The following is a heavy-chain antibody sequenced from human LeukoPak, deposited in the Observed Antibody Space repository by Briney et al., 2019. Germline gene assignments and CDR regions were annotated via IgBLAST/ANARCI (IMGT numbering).Heavy chain of an antibody. V-gene: IGHV1-46*01. D-gene: IGHD3-22*01. CDR1: GYTFTSYY. CDR3: ARSPRDYYDSSGYYYFDY. CDR2: INPSGGST. Sequence: ASVKVSSKASGYTFTSYYMHWVRQAPGQGLEWMGIINPSGGSTSYAQKFQGRVTMTRDTSTSTVYMELSSLRSEDTAVYYCARSPRDYYDSSGYYYFDYWGQGTLVTVSS. J-gene: IGHJ4*02.